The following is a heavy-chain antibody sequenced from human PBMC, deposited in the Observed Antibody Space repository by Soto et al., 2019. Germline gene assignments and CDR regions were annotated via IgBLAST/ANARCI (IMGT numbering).Heavy chain of an antibody. J-gene: IGHJ4*02. Sequence: SGPTLVNPTQTLTLTCTFSGFSLSTSGMRVSWIRQPPGKALEWLARIDWDDDKFYSTSLKTRLTISKDTSKNQVVLTMTNMDPVDTATSYCARTHSSGWTFGYWGQGTLVTVSS. CDR3: ARTHSSGWTFGY. D-gene: IGHD6-19*01. CDR2: IDWDDDK. V-gene: IGHV2-70*04. CDR1: GFSLSTSGMR.